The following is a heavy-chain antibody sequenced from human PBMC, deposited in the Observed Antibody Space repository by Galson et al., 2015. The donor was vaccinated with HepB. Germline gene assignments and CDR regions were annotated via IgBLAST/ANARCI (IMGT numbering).Heavy chain of an antibody. J-gene: IGHJ5*02. CDR2: IYPGDSDT. CDR3: ASHARLGATFSWSAP. Sequence: QSGAEVKKPGESLQISCKGSGYTFTSYWIAWVRQMPGKGLEWMGIIYPGDSDTRYSPSFQGQVTISADKSISTAYLQWSSLKASDPARFYWASHARLGATFSWSAPGGEGTLVP. V-gene: IGHV5-51*03. CDR1: GYTFTSYW. D-gene: IGHD1-26*01.